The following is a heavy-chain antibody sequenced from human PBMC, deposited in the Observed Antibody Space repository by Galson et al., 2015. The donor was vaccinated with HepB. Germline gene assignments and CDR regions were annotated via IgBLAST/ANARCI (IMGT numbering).Heavy chain of an antibody. CDR1: GFTFSSYE. Sequence: SLRLSCAASGFTFSSYEMNWVRQAPGKGLEWVSYISSSGSTIYYADSVKGRFTISRDNAKNSLYLQMNSLRAEDTAVYYCARGDYDILGNYYYYGMDVWGQGTTVTVSS. CDR3: ARGDYDILGNYYYYGMDV. J-gene: IGHJ6*02. D-gene: IGHD3-9*01. CDR2: ISSSGSTI. V-gene: IGHV3-48*03.